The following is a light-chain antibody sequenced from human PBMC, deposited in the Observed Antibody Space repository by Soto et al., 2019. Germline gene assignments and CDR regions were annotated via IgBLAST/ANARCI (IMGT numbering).Light chain of an antibody. V-gene: IGKV3-15*01. J-gene: IGKJ4*01. CDR2: GAS. Sequence: EIVMTQSPATLSVSPGERATLSCRASQSVNNNLAWYQQKPGQAPRLLIYGASARATGIPARFSGSGSGTEFPLTISSLQSEDFAVYYCQQYNNWPLTFGGGTKVEIK. CDR3: QQYNNWPLT. CDR1: QSVNNN.